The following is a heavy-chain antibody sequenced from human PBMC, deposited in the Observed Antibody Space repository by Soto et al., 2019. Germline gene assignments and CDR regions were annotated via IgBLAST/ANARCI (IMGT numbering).Heavy chain of an antibody. V-gene: IGHV1-8*01. CDR1: GFTVTNFD. Sequence: QVQLVQSGAEVKKPGASVKVSCKASGFTVTNFDSNWVRQATGQGPEWMGWMNLNSGNTGYTQKFRDRVTMTRNSSISTPYMKLSKLRSEGTAVYYCSKGYAMDVWGQGTTVTVSS. J-gene: IGHJ6*02. CDR2: MNLNSGNT. CDR3: SKGYAMDV.